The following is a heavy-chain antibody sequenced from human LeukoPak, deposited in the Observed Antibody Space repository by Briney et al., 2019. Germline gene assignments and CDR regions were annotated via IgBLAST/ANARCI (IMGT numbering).Heavy chain of an antibody. CDR3: ARSARFTVTGDY. V-gene: IGHV4-59*08. D-gene: IGHD4-17*01. CDR1: GGSISSDF. J-gene: IGHJ4*02. Sequence: KPSETLSLTCTVSGGSISSDFWTWIRQPPGKGLEWIGYVSFSGSTNYNPSLKSRSTISVDTSKNQFSLKLSSVTAADTAVYYCARSARFTVTGDYWGQGTLVTVSS. CDR2: VSFSGST.